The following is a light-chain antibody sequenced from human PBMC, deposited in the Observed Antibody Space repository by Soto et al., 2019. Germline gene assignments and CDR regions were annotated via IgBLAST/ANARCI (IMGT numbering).Light chain of an antibody. J-gene: IGLJ3*02. CDR3: SSYTLSSTGV. CDR1: SNDIGLYNY. CDR2: EVT. Sequence: QSVLTQPASVSGSPGQSITISCTGTSNDIGLYNYVSWYQQHPGKAPKLVIYEVTYRPSGVSDRFSGSKSDNTASLTISGLQAEDEADYYCSSYTLSSTGVFGGGTQLTVL. V-gene: IGLV2-14*01.